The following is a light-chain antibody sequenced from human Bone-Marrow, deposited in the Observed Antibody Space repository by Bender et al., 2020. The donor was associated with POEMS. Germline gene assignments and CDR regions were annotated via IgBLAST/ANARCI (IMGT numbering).Light chain of an antibody. CDR2: EVS. CDR1: NSDVGMYNL. V-gene: IGLV2-14*02. Sequence: QSALTQPASVSASPGQSITISCTGTNSDVGMYNLVSWYQQLPGKAPKLMIYEVSKRPSGIPNRFSGSKSGNTASLTISGLQAEDEADYYCSSYTSSSTLVFGTGTKVTVL. J-gene: IGLJ1*01. CDR3: SSYTSSSTLV.